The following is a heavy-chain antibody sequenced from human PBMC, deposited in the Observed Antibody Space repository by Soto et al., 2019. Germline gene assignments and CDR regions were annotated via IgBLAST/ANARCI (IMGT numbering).Heavy chain of an antibody. CDR3: ARDWSIAARHNWFDP. Sequence: PSETLSLTCTVSGGSISSGGYYCICIRDHPGKGLEWIGYIYYSGSTYYNPSLKSRVTISVDTSKNQFSLKLSSVTAADTAVYYCARDWSIAARHNWFDPWGQGTLVTVSS. V-gene: IGHV4-31*03. CDR2: IYYSGST. D-gene: IGHD6-6*01. J-gene: IGHJ5*02. CDR1: GGSISSGGYY.